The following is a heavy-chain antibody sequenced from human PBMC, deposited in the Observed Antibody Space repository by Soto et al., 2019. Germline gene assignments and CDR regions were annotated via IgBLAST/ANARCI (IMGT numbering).Heavy chain of an antibody. Sequence: EVQLLESGGGLVQPGGSLRLSCAASGFTFSSYAMSWVRQAPGKGLEWVSAISGSGGSTYYADSVKGRFTISRDNSKNTLYLQMNSPRAEDTAVYYCAKNGSDEDYGDYVAFDYWGQGTLVTVSS. CDR1: GFTFSSYA. CDR3: AKNGSDEDYGDYVAFDY. CDR2: ISGSGGST. V-gene: IGHV3-23*01. D-gene: IGHD4-17*01. J-gene: IGHJ4*02.